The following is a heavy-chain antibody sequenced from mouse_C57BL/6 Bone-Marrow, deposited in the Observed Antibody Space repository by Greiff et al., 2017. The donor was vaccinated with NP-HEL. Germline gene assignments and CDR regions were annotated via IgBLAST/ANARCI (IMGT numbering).Heavy chain of an antibody. CDR3: ARDYGSSAWFAY. Sequence: DVKLVESGGGLVQPGGSLKLSCAASGFTFSDYYMYWVRQTPEKRLEWVAYISNGGGSTYYLDTVKGRFTISRDNAKNTLYLQMSRLKSEDTAMYYCARDYGSSAWFAYWGQGTLVTVSA. D-gene: IGHD1-1*01. CDR2: ISNGGGST. CDR1: GFTFSDYY. V-gene: IGHV5-12*01. J-gene: IGHJ3*01.